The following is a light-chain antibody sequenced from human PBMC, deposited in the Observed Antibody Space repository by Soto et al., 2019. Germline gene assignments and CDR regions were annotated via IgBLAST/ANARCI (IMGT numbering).Light chain of an antibody. Sequence: QSVLTQPPSVSGSPGQSVTISCTGTSSDVGGYNYVSWYQQHPGKAPKLMIYDVSKRPSGVPDRFSGSKSGNTASLTISGLQAEDEADYSCCSYAGSYTWVFGGGTKVTVL. V-gene: IGLV2-11*01. CDR1: SSDVGGYNY. CDR2: DVS. J-gene: IGLJ3*02. CDR3: CSYAGSYTWV.